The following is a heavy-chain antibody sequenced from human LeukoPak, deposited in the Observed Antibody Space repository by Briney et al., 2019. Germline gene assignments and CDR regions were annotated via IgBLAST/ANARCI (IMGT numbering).Heavy chain of an antibody. J-gene: IGHJ2*01. V-gene: IGHV1-46*02. CDR2: INPTTGDT. Sequence: ASVKVSFKASGYTFNTYYMHWVRQAPGQGLEWMGIINPTTGDTNYAQTFQTRVTMTSDTSTSTVSMELISLRSEDTAVYYCARDALIGSIRRWYFDLWGRGTLVTVSS. CDR1: GYTFNTYY. CDR3: ARDALIGSIRRWYFDL. D-gene: IGHD3-9*01.